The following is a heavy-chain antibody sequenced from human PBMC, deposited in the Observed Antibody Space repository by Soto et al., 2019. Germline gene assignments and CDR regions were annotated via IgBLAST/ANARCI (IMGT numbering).Heavy chain of an antibody. CDR2: IFSSGST. J-gene: IGHJ4*02. D-gene: IGHD5-12*01. CDR1: GGSINTFY. V-gene: IGHV4-4*07. CDR3: AREGSYSAYNFAHGIQLWSFDF. Sequence: SETLSLTCTVSGGSINTFYWSWVRQPAGKGLEWIGRIFSSGSTSFNPSLESRVAMSVDTSKNHFSLNLSSVTAADMAVYYCAREGSYSAYNFAHGIQLWSFDFWGQGTQVTVSS.